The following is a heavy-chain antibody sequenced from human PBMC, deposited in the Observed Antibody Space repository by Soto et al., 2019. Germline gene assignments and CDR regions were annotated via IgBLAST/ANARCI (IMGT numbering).Heavy chain of an antibody. Sequence: QVQLVESGGGVVQPGRSLRLSCAASGFTFSSYGMHWVRQAPGKGLEWVAVISYDGSNKYYADSVKGRFTISRDNSKNTLYLQMNSQRAEDTAVYYCAKGGYSSGWYSFDYWGQGTLVTFSS. D-gene: IGHD6-13*01. J-gene: IGHJ4*02. CDR2: ISYDGSNK. V-gene: IGHV3-30*18. CDR1: GFTFSSYG. CDR3: AKGGYSSGWYSFDY.